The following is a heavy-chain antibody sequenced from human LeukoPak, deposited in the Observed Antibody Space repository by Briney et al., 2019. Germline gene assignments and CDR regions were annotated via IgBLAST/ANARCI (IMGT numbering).Heavy chain of an antibody. J-gene: IGHJ4*02. V-gene: IGHV3-74*01. CDR2: IKEDGTYT. D-gene: IGHD3-16*01. Sequence: PGGSLRLSCAASGFSFSKYWMHWVRQTPGEGLVWVARIKEDGTYTSYADSVKGRFTISRDNARNTVFLQMNSLRAEDTAVYYRARDFYKGITPGDDFDFWGQGNLVNGSS. CDR1: GFSFSKYW. CDR3: ARDFYKGITPGDDFDF.